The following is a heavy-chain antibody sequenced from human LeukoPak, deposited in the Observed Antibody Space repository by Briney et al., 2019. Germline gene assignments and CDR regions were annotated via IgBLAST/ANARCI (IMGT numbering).Heavy chain of an antibody. CDR1: GYTFTSYG. CDR2: ISAYNGNT. CDR3: AREVVASGQPRSVYMDV. D-gene: IGHD2-2*01. V-gene: IGHV1-18*01. Sequence: ASVKVSCKASGYTFTSYGISWVRQAPGQGLEWMGWISAYNGNTNYAQKLQGRVTMTTDTSTSTAYMELRSLRSDDTAVYYCAREVVASGQPRSVYMDVWGKGTTVTVS. J-gene: IGHJ6*03.